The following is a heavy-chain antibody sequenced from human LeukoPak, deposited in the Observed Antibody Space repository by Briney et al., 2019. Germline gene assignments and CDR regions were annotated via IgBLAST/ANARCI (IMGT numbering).Heavy chain of an antibody. CDR3: ARAYGSLGAFDY. CDR1: GGTFSSYA. J-gene: IGHJ4*02. CDR2: IIPILGIA. V-gene: IGHV1-69*04. D-gene: IGHD3-10*01. Sequence: SVKVSCKASGGTFSSYAISWVRQAPGQGLECMGRIIPILGIANYAQKFQGRVTITADKSTSTAYMELSSLRSEDTAVYYCARAYGSLGAFDYWGQGTLVTVSS.